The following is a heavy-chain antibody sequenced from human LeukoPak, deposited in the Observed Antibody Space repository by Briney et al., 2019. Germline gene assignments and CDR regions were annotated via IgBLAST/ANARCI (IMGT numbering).Heavy chain of an antibody. D-gene: IGHD3-9*01. V-gene: IGHV3-66*01. Sequence: GRSLRLSCVPSGXSVSSNYMSWVRQAPGKGLEWVSGIYRGRNSYYAENVKGRFTIPRDKSKNTLYIQMNSMRAEDTAVYYGARSFYDILIGYYQYFDYWGQGTLVTVSS. CDR3: ARSFYDILIGYYQYFDY. CDR1: GXSVSSNY. J-gene: IGHJ4*02. CDR2: IYRGRNS.